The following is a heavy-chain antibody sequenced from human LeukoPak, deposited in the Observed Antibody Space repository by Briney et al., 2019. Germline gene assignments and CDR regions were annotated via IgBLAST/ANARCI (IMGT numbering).Heavy chain of an antibody. D-gene: IGHD4-17*01. J-gene: IGHJ3*02. CDR3: ARQTTVTTFDAFDI. Sequence: SETLSLTCTVSGGSISSYYWSWIRQPPGKGLEWIGYIYYSGSTNYSPSLKSRVTISVDTSKNQFSLKLSSVTAADTAVYYCARQTTVTTFDAFDIWGQGTMVTVSS. CDR1: GGSISSYY. V-gene: IGHV4-59*08. CDR2: IYYSGST.